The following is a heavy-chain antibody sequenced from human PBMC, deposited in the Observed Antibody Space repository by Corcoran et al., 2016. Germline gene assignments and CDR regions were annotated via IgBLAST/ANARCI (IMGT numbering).Heavy chain of an antibody. CDR2: IIPIFGTA. J-gene: IGHJ6*02. V-gene: IGHV1-69*01. CDR3: ATGGITGTAYYYYYGMDV. Sequence: QVQLVQSGAEVKKPGSSVKVSCKASGGTFSSYAISWVRQAPGHGLEWMGGIIPIFGTANYAQKFQGRVTITADESTSTAYMELSSLRSEDTAVYYCATGGITGTAYYYYYGMDVWGQGTTVTVSS. D-gene: IGHD1-20*01. CDR1: GGTFSSYA.